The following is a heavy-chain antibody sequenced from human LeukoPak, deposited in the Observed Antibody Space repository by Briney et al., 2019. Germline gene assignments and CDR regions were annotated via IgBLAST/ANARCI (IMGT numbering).Heavy chain of an antibody. Sequence: ASVKVSCKASGYTFTNYAMNWVRQAPGQGLEWMGWISAYNGNTNYAQKLQGRVTMTTDTSTSTAYMELRSLGSDDTAVYYCARDSARAAGDFDYWGQGTLVTVSS. CDR3: ARDSARAAGDFDY. CDR2: ISAYNGNT. D-gene: IGHD6-13*01. V-gene: IGHV1-18*01. J-gene: IGHJ4*02. CDR1: GYTFTNYA.